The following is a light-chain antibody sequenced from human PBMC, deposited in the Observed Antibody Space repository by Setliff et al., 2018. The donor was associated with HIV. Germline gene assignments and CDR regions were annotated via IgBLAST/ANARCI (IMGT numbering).Light chain of an antibody. Sequence: SVLTQPPSASGSPGQSVTTSCTGTSSDVGGYNYVSWYQQHPGKAPKLMIYEVSKRPSGVPDRFSGSKSCNTASLTVSGLQAEDEADYYCSSYAGSNNLPYVFGTGTKVTVL. CDR2: EVS. V-gene: IGLV2-8*01. CDR1: SSDVGGYNY. CDR3: SSYAGSNNLPYV. J-gene: IGLJ1*01.